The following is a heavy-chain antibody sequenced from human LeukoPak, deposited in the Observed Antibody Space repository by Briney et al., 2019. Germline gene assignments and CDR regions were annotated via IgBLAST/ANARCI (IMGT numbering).Heavy chain of an antibody. CDR2: ISGSGGST. CDR1: GFTFSSYA. D-gene: IGHD3-22*01. V-gene: IGHV3-23*01. Sequence: GGSLRLSCAASGFTFSSYAMSWVRQAPGKGLEWVSAISGSGGSTYYADSVKGRFTISRDNSKNTLYLQMNSLRAEDTAVYYCAKDIYPLHYYDSSGYYSYWGQGTLVTVSS. J-gene: IGHJ4*02. CDR3: AKDIYPLHYYDSSGYYSY.